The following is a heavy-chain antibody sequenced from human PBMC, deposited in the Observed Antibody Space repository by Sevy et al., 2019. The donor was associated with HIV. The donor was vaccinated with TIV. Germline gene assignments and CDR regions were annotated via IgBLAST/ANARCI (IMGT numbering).Heavy chain of an antibody. CDR2: ISYDGSNK. CDR3: ARDRDIVVVPAVVYYYYGMDV. J-gene: IGHJ6*02. CDR1: GFTFSSYA. Sequence: GGSLRLSCAASGFTFSSYAMHWVRQAPGKGLEWVAVISYDGSNKYYADSVKGRFTISRDNSKNTLYLQMNSLRAEDTAVYYCARDRDIVVVPAVVYYYYGMDVWGQGTTVTVSS. D-gene: IGHD2-2*01. V-gene: IGHV3-30*04.